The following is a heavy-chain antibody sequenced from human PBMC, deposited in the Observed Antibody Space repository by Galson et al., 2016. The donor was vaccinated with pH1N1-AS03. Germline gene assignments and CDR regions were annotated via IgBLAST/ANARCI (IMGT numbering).Heavy chain of an antibody. J-gene: IGHJ3*02. CDR2: IRLFDNKT. V-gene: IGHV1-18*01. Sequence: SLKVSCKASDNTFRSYGITWVRQAPGQGLEWVGKIRLFDNKTLYADRLQGRVTISRDNSTISSYMELSNLTSDDTAVYFCASRSTSGTLGAFDIWGPGTMVTVSS. CDR3: ASRSTSGTLGAFDI. CDR1: DNTFRSYG. D-gene: IGHD1-26*01.